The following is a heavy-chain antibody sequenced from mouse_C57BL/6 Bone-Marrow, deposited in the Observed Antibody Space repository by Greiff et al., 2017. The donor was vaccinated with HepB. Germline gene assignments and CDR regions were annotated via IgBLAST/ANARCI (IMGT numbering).Heavy chain of an antibody. CDR2: INPNNGGT. CDR3: ARSLPPITTVGG. D-gene: IGHD1-1*01. J-gene: IGHJ2*01. CDR1: GYTFTDYY. Sequence: VQLQQSGPELVKPGASVKISCKASGYTFTDYYMNWVKQSHGKSLEWIGDINPNNGGTSYNQKFKGKATLTVDKSSSTAYMELRSLTSEDSAVYYCARSLPPITTVGGWGQGTTLTVSS. V-gene: IGHV1-26*01.